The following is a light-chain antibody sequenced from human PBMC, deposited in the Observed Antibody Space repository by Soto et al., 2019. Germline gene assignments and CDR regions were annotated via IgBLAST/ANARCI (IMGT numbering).Light chain of an antibody. CDR1: SSNIGAGYD. CDR3: QSHDSSLSGSV. V-gene: IGLV1-40*01. CDR2: GNS. J-gene: IGLJ2*01. Sequence: QSVLTQPPSVSGAPGQRVTISCTGSSSNIGAGYDVHWYQQLPGTAPKLFILGNSNRPSGVPDRFSGSKSGTSASLAITGLQAEDEADYYCQSHDSSLSGSVFGGGTKLTVL.